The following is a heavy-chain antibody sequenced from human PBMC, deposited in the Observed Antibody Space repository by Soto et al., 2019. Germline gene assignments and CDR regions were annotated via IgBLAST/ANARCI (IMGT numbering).Heavy chain of an antibody. V-gene: IGHV3-66*01. CDR2: IYSGGST. J-gene: IGHJ4*02. CDR3: ARNYGDENFFDY. CDR1: GLPVSSNY. D-gene: IGHD4-17*01. Sequence: GGSLRLSCAASGLPVSSNYMSWVRQAPGKGLEWVSVIYSGGSTYYADSVKGRFTISRDNSKNTLYLQMNSLRAEDTAVYYCARNYGDENFFDYWGQGTLVTVSS.